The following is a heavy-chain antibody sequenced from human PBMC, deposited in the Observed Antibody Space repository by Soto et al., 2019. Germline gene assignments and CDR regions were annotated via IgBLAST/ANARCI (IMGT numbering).Heavy chain of an antibody. J-gene: IGHJ4*02. Sequence: GGSLRLSCAASGFTFSSYAMNWVRQAPGKGLEWVAFIDLGDTKRDYRDSVKGRFIVSKDKSKKTVYLQMNSLRVEDTAIYYCTRDRVPDGIYSFDFWGQGALVTVSS. D-gene: IGHD2-15*01. CDR3: TRDRVPDGIYSFDF. V-gene: IGHV3-23*03. CDR1: GFTFSSYA. CDR2: IDLGDTKR.